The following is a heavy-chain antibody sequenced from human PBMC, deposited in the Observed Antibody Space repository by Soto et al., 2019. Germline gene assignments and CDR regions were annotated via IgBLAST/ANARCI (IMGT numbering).Heavy chain of an antibody. V-gene: IGHV1-24*01. CDR3: ATEGTLPSRPTPLEYFQH. J-gene: IGHJ1*01. D-gene: IGHD1-1*01. CDR2: FDPEDGET. CDR1: GYTLTELS. Sequence: GASVKVSCKVSGYTLTELSMHWVRQAPGKGLEWMGGFDPEDGETIYAQKFQGRVTMTEDTSTDTAYMELSSLRSEDTAVYYCATEGTLPSRPTPLEYFQHWGQGTLVTVSS.